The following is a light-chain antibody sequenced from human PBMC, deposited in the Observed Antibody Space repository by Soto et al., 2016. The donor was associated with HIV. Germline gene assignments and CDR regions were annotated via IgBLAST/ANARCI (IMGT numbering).Light chain of an antibody. J-gene: IGLJ3*02. CDR3: QVWLSSSDQWV. CDR2: DDN. CDR1: NIGSES. V-gene: IGLV3-21*04. Sequence: YVLTQSPSVSVAPRKTARITCGGNNIGSESVHWYQQKSGQAPVLLMYDDNDRPSGIPERFSGSNSENTATLTIDRVEVGDEADYYCQVWLSSSDQWVFGGGTKLTVL.